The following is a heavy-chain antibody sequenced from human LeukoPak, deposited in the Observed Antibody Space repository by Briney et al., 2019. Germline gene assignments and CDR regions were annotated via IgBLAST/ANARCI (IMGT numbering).Heavy chain of an antibody. CDR2: INTDGDST. J-gene: IGHJ6*02. V-gene: IGHV3-74*01. CDR1: GFTFGNYW. CDR3: ARERVFEELFDYSLDV. Sequence: GGSLRLSCVASGFTFGNYWMYWVRQAPGKGLVWVSRINTDGDSTKYADSVKGRFTISRDNIKNTLYLQMNTLKTEDTAVYYCARERVFEELFDYSLDVWGQGTTVTVSS. D-gene: IGHD3-10*02.